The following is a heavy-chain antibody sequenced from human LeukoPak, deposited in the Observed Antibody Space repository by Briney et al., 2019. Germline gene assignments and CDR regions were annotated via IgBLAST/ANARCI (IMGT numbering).Heavy chain of an antibody. J-gene: IGHJ4*02. CDR1: GGSISSYY. V-gene: IGHV4-39*01. Sequence: SETLSLTCAVSGGSISSYYWSWIRQPPGKGLEWIGSIYYSGSTYYNPSLKSRVTISVDTSKNQFSLKLSSVTAADTAVYYCASHGSGSYYNLDYWGQGTLVTVSS. CDR2: IYYSGST. D-gene: IGHD3-10*01. CDR3: ASHGSGSYYNLDY.